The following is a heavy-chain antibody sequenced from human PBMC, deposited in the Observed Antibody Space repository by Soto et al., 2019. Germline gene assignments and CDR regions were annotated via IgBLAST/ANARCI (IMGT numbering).Heavy chain of an antibody. CDR1: RYPRTRYA. Sequence: AAVNVSFKATRYPRTRYAMHWVLQAPKQSLEWMGWVNVGNGNPKYSQRFQGRVTITRDTSASTAYMELSSLTSEDTAVYYCAREDPRGSGWYHWFDPWGQGTLVTVSS. CDR3: AREDPRGSGWYHWFDP. V-gene: IGHV1-3*01. D-gene: IGHD6-19*01. J-gene: IGHJ5*02. CDR2: VNVGNGNP.